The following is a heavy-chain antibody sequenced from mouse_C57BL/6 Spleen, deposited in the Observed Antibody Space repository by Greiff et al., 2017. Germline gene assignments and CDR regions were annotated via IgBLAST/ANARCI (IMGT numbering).Heavy chain of an antibody. D-gene: IGHD1-1*01. J-gene: IGHJ2*01. CDR1: GYTFTSYW. CDR3: ARGGFTGEYFDY. V-gene: IGHV1-55*01. CDR2: IYPGSGST. Sequence: VQLQQPGAELVKPGASVKMSCKASGYTFTSYWITWVKQRPGQGLEWIGDIYPGSGSTNYNEKFKSKATLTVDTSSSTAYMQLSSLTSEDSAVYYCARGGFTGEYFDYWGQGTTLTVSS.